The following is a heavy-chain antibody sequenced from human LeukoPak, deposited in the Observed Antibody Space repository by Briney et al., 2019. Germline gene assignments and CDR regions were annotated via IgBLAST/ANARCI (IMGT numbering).Heavy chain of an antibody. J-gene: IGHJ4*02. Sequence: KPSETLSPTCTVSGGSISSYYWSWIRQPPGKGLEWIGYIYYSGSTNYSPSLKSRVTISVDTSKNQFSLKLSSVTAADTAVYYCARLGYSYGPLVDYWGQGTLVTVSS. CDR1: GGSISSYY. CDR3: ARLGYSYGPLVDY. D-gene: IGHD5-18*01. CDR2: IYYSGST. V-gene: IGHV4-59*08.